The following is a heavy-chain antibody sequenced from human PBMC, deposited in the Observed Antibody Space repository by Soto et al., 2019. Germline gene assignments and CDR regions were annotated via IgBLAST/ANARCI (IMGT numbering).Heavy chain of an antibody. J-gene: IGHJ6*04. D-gene: IGHD2-21*02. CDR2: IGDSGAST. CDR1: GFSFSSFA. V-gene: IGHV3-23*01. Sequence: EVLLLESGGGLVQPGGSLRLSCEASGFSFSSFAMNWVRQAPGKGLEWVSAIGDSGASTYYADSVKGRFTISRDNSRNTLALQLNSLSADDTDVYYCAKGGDLDGWGNGTTVTITS. CDR3: AKGGDLDG.